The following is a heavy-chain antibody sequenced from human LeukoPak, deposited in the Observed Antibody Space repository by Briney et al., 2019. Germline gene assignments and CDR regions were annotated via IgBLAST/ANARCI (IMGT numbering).Heavy chain of an antibody. CDR1: GFTFNAFG. CDR2: IKQDGSEK. D-gene: IGHD3-10*01. J-gene: IGHJ4*02. CDR3: ARVTGGSGSYYTY. V-gene: IGHV3-7*03. Sequence: GGSLRLSCAASGFTFNAFGMNWVRQAPGKGLEWVANIKQDGSEKYYVDSVKGRFTISRDNAKNSLYLQMNSLRAEDTAVYYCARVTGGSGSYYTYWGQGTLVTVSS.